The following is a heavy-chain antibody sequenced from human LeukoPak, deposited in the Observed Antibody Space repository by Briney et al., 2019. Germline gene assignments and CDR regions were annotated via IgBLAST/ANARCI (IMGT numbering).Heavy chain of an antibody. CDR2: ISAYTGNT. J-gene: IGHJ5*02. CDR3: ARDPGSTLVRGNWFDP. Sequence: ASVKVSYKASGYTFTRYGISCVRQAPGQGLEWMGWISAYTGNTNYAQKLQGRVTMTTDTSTSTAYMELRSLRSDDTAVYYCARDPGSTLVRGNWFDPWGQGTLVTVSS. V-gene: IGHV1-18*01. D-gene: IGHD3-10*01. CDR1: GYTFTRYG.